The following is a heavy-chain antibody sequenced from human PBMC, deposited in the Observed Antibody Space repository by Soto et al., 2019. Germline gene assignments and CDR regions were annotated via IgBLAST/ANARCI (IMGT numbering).Heavy chain of an antibody. V-gene: IGHV4-59*01. CDR1: GGSISGSY. J-gene: IGHJ4*01. CDR2: VYYTGST. CDR3: ARGAAVPGAHIDY. Sequence: QVQLQESGPGLVKPAETLSLTCSVSGGSISGSYWSCIRQSQGKGLEWLGYVYYTGSTNYSPSLRSRVSISVDTSKIAFPLRLSSVTAADTAVYFCARGAAVPGAHIDYWGHGTKVTVSS. D-gene: IGHD6-19*01.